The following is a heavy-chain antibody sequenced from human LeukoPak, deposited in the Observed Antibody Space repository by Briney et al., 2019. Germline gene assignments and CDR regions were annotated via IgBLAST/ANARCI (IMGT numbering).Heavy chain of an antibody. Sequence: GGSLRLSCAASGFTFSSYAMQWVRQAQGKGLEWVAVISYDGSNKYYADSVKGRFTISRDNSKNTLYLQMNSLRAEDMAVYYCARDPSKAGYVWGSYLPRGYFDYWGQGTLVTVSS. V-gene: IGHV3-30-3*01. CDR3: ARDPSKAGYVWGSYLPRGYFDY. CDR1: GFTFSSYA. CDR2: ISYDGSNK. J-gene: IGHJ4*02. D-gene: IGHD3-16*02.